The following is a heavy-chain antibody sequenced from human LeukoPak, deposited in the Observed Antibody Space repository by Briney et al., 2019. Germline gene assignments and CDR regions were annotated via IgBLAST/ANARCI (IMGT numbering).Heavy chain of an antibody. D-gene: IGHD6-6*01. CDR2: IYTSGST. CDR3: ARDVAHSSSSTFDY. V-gene: IGHV4-61*02. Sequence: PSETLSLTCTVSGGSISSGSYYWSWIRQPAGKGLEWIGRIYTSGSTNYNPSLKSRVTISVDTSKNQFSLKLSSVTAADTAVYYCARDVAHSSSSTFDYWGQGTPVTVSS. CDR1: GGSISSGSYY. J-gene: IGHJ4*02.